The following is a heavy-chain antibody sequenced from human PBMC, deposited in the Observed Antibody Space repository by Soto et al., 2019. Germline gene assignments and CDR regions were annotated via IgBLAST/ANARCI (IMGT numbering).Heavy chain of an antibody. CDR3: ARDVAVAGNSYGMEV. D-gene: IGHD6-19*01. J-gene: IGHJ6*02. Sequence: VASVKVSCKTSGYRFTSYGITWVRQAPGQGLEWMGWISAYNSNTDYAQSLQDRVTMTTDTSTNTGYMELRSLRVDDTAVYYCARDVAVAGNSYGMEVWGQGTTVTVSS. CDR1: GYRFTSYG. V-gene: IGHV1-18*04. CDR2: ISAYNSNT.